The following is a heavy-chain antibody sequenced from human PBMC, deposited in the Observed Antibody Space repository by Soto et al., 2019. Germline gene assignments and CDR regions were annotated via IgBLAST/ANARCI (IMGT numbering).Heavy chain of an antibody. J-gene: IGHJ4*02. D-gene: IGHD2-15*01. CDR1: GYTFTSYG. CDR2: ISAYNGKP. Sequence: ASVKVSCKASGYTFTSYGISWVRQAPGQGLEWMGWISAYNGKPNYAQKLQGRVTMTTDTSTSTAYMELRSLRSDDTAVYYCARDSLGYCSGGSCYSDYWGQGTLVTVSS. V-gene: IGHV1-18*01. CDR3: ARDSLGYCSGGSCYSDY.